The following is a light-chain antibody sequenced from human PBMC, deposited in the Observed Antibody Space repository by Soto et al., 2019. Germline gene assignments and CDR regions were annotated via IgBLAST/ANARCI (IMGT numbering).Light chain of an antibody. J-gene: IGLJ2*01. CDR2: DVT. CDR3: SSYTKSGSLYVV. Sequence: QSVLTHPASVSGSPGQSITISCTGTSSDIGGFNYVSWYQQHPGKAPKLVIYDVTNRPSGVSDRFSGFKSGNTASLTISGLQPEDEADYVCSSYTKSGSLYVVFGGGTKVTVL. V-gene: IGLV2-14*03. CDR1: SSDIGGFNY.